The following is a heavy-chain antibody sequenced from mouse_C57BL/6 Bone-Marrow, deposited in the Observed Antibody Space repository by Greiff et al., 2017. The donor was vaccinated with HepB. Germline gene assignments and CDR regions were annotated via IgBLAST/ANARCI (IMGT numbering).Heavy chain of an antibody. D-gene: IGHD1-1*01. CDR1: GISITTGNYR. CDR2: IYYSGTI. CDR3: ARESFPYYYGSSSYFDV. V-gene: IGHV3-5*01. J-gene: IGHJ1*03. Sequence: ESGPGLVKPSQTVFLTCTVTGISITTGNYRWSWIRQFPGNKLEWIGYIYYSGTITYNPSLTSRTTITRDTPKNQFFLEMNSLTAEDTATYYCARESFPYYYGSSSYFDVWGTGTTVTVSS.